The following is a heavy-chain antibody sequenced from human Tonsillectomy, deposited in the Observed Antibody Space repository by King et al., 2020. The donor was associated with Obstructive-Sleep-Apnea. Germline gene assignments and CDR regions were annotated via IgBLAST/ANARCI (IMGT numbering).Heavy chain of an antibody. D-gene: IGHD3-10*01. CDR2: INPSGGST. J-gene: IGHJ4*02. CDR1: GYTFTSYY. CDR3: ARDHGVRSGSGFDAY. Sequence: QLVQSGAEVKKPGASVKVSCKASGYTFTSYYMHWVRQAPGQGLEWMGIINPSGGSTSYAQKFQGRVTMTRETSTSTVYMERSSLRSEDTAVYYCARDHGVRSGSGFDAYRGQGTLVTVSS. V-gene: IGHV1-46*01.